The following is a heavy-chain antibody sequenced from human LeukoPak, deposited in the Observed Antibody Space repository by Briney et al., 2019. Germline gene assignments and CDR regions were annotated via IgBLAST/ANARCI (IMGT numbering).Heavy chain of an antibody. CDR2: INPSGGST. Sequence: ASVKVSCKASGYTFTNYYMHWVRQAPGQGLEWMGLINPSGGSTSYAQKFQGRVTMTRDTSTSTVYMELSSLKSEDTAVYYCARVAFRQTVTNQLDYWGQGTLVTVSS. CDR1: GYTFTNYY. D-gene: IGHD1-14*01. CDR3: ARVAFRQTVTNQLDY. J-gene: IGHJ4*02. V-gene: IGHV1-46*01.